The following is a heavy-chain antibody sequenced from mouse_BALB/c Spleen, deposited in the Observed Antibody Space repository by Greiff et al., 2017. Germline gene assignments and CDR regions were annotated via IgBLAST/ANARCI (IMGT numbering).Heavy chain of an antibody. Sequence: VQLQQSGAELARPGASVKMSCKASGYTFTSYTMYWVKQRPGPGLEWIGYINPSSGYTNYNQKFKDKATLTADKSSSKAYMQLSSLTSEDSAVYYCAREGYGYDVFDYWGQGTTLTVSS. V-gene: IGHV1-4*01. D-gene: IGHD2-2*01. J-gene: IGHJ2*01. CDR3: AREGYGYDVFDY. CDR1: GYTFTSYT. CDR2: INPSSGYT.